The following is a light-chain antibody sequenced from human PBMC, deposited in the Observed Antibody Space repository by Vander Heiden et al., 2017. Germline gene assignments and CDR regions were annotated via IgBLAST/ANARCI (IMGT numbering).Light chain of an antibody. CDR3: QQDYSYHS. V-gene: IGKV1-8*01. CDR2: AAS. J-gene: IGKJ3*01. CDR1: QGLSSY. Sequence: AIRMTQSPSSFSASTGDRVTITCRASQGLSSYLAWYQQKPGKAPKLLIYAASTLQSGVPSRFSGSGSGTDFTLTSSCLQSEDFANYYCQQDYSYHSFGRGTKVDIK.